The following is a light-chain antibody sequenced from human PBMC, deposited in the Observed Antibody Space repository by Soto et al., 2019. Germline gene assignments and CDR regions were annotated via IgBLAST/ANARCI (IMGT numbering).Light chain of an antibody. Sequence: QSVLTQPPSVSGAAGQRVTISCTGSTSNIGASYDVHWYQQLPGTAPKLLIYDKDNRPSGVPDRFSASKSGTSASLAITGLQAEYEAYYYCQSYVSSPNSPLVFGGGTKVTVL. CDR2: DKD. V-gene: IGLV1-40*01. J-gene: IGLJ2*01. CDR3: QSYVSSPNSPLV. CDR1: TSNIGASYD.